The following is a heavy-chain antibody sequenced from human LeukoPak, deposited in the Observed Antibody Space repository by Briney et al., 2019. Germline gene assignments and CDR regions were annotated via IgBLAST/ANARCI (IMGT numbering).Heavy chain of an antibody. CDR3: ARDSYNWNVDAFDP. D-gene: IGHD1-20*01. CDR2: INRSGST. Sequence: SETLSLTCAVYGGSFSDYYWSWIRQPPGKGLEWIGEINRSGSTDYNPSLKSRVTISIDKSKNHFSLKLTSVTAADTAIYYCARDSYNWNVDAFDPWGQGTLVTVSS. CDR1: GGSFSDYY. V-gene: IGHV4-34*01. J-gene: IGHJ5*02.